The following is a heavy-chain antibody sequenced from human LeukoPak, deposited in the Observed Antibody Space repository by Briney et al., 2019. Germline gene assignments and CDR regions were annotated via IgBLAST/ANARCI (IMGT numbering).Heavy chain of an antibody. CDR1: GFTFSSYA. CDR2: ISGSGGST. V-gene: IGHV3-23*01. Sequence: GGSLRLSCAASGFTFSSYAMSWVRQAPGQGLEWVSAISGSGGSTYYADSVKGRFTISRDNSKNTLYLQMNSLRAEDTAVYYCAKVGYSGYENFDYWGQGTLVTVSS. D-gene: IGHD5-12*01. J-gene: IGHJ4*02. CDR3: AKVGYSGYENFDY.